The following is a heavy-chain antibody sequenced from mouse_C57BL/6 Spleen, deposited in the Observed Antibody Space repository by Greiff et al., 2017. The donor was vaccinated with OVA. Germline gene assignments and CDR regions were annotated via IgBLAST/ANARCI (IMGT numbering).Heavy chain of an antibody. CDR2: ISSGGSYT. CDR1: GFTFSSYG. J-gene: IGHJ3*01. D-gene: IGHD4-1*01. CDR3: ASEELGRGFAY. Sequence: EVQLVESGGDLVKPGGSLKLSCAASGFTFSSYGMSWVRQTPDKRLEWVATISSGGSYTYYPDSVKGRFTISRDNAKNTLYLQMSSLKSEDTAMYYCASEELGRGFAYWGQGTLVTVSA. V-gene: IGHV5-6*01.